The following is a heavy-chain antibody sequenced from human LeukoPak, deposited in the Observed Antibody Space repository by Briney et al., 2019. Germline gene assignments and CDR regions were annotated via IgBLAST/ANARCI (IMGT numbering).Heavy chain of an antibody. V-gene: IGHV1-18*01. J-gene: IGHJ4*02. CDR1: GYTFTSYG. CDR3: ARDLGIPDY. D-gene: IGHD6-13*01. CDR2: ISADNSNT. Sequence: ASVRVSCKASGYTFTSYGISWVRRAPGQGLEWMGWISADNSNTNCAQNFRGRLTMTTDTLTNTVYMDLRSLRFDDTAVYYCARDLGIPDYYGQGTLVTVSS.